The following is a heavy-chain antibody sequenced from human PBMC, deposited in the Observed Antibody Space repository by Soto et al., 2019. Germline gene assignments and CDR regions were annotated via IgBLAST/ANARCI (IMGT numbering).Heavy chain of an antibody. J-gene: IGHJ4*02. CDR2: ISGSGGTT. CDR3: IAAVGSDY. D-gene: IGHD6-13*01. Sequence: EVQLLESGGGLVQPGGSLRLSCAASGFTFSSYAMSWVRQAPGKGLEWVSTISGSGGTTYYADSVKGRFAISRDNSKSTLYLQMNSLRAEDTAVYDPIAAVGSDYWGQGTLVTVSS. V-gene: IGHV3-23*01. CDR1: GFTFSSYA.